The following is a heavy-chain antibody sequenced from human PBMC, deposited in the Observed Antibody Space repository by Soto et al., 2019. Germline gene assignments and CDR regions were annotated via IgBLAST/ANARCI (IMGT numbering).Heavy chain of an antibody. CDR3: AREDSSGWYGRGAFDY. V-gene: IGHV4-30-2*01. D-gene: IGHD6-19*01. Sequence: SETLSLTCAVSGGSISSGGYSWSWIRQPPGKGLEWIGYIYHSGSTYYNPSLKSRVTISVDRSKNQFSLKLSSVTAADTAVYYCAREDSSGWYGRGAFDYWGQGTLVTVSS. CDR1: GGSISSGGYS. J-gene: IGHJ4*02. CDR2: IYHSGST.